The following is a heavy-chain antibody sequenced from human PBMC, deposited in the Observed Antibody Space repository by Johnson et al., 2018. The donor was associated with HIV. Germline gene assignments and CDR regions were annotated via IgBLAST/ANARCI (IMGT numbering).Heavy chain of an antibody. D-gene: IGHD4-11*01. V-gene: IGHV3-48*04. Sequence: VQLVESGGGLVQPGGSLRLSCAASGFTFSSYGIHWVRQAPGKGLEWVSYISNSGSTINYADSVNGRFTVSRDNAKNTLYLQMNSLRAEDTAVYYCARDTYIHRVTVTESAFDIWGQGTTVTVSS. CDR1: GFTFSSYG. CDR3: ARDTYIHRVTVTESAFDI. J-gene: IGHJ3*02. CDR2: ISNSGSTI.